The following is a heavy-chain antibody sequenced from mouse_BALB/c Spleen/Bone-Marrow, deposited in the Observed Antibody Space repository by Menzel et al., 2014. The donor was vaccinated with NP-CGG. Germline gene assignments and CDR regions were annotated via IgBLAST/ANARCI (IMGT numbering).Heavy chain of an antibody. CDR1: GYSFTGYF. Sequence: EVKLMESGPELVKPGASVKISCKASGYSFTGYFMNWVMQSHGKSLEWIGRINPYNGDTFYNQKSKGKATLTVDKSSSTAHMELRSLASEDSAVYYCTRVTTDWYFDVWGAGTTVTVSS. V-gene: IGHV1-20*02. CDR3: TRVTTDWYFDV. J-gene: IGHJ1*01. CDR2: INPYNGDT. D-gene: IGHD1-1*01.